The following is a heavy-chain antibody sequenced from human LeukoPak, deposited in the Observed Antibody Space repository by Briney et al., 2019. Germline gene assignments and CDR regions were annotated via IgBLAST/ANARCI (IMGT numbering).Heavy chain of an antibody. CDR2: IIPIFGTA. CDR3: ARDQSPYYGDYDLGAFDI. CDR1: GGTFSSYA. J-gene: IGHJ3*02. Sequence: ASVKVSCKASGGTFSSYAISWVRQAPGQGLEWMGGIIPIFGTANYAQKFQGRVTITADESTRTAYMELSSLRSEDTAVYYCARDQSPYYGDYDLGAFDIWGQGTMVTVSS. V-gene: IGHV1-69*01. D-gene: IGHD4-17*01.